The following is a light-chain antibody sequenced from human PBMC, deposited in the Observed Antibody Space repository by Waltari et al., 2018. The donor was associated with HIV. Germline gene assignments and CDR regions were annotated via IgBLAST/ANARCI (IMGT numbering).Light chain of an antibody. J-gene: IGKJ1*01. CDR1: QSISNW. Sequence: DIQLTPSPSFVSASVGDSVTITCRASQSISNWLSWYQQKPGTAPTLLIYASSHLQSDISVRFSGSASGTNFSLTISTLQPEDFAIYYCQQASTLPWTFGQGTKV. CDR3: QQASTLPWT. CDR2: ASS. V-gene: IGKV1-12*01.